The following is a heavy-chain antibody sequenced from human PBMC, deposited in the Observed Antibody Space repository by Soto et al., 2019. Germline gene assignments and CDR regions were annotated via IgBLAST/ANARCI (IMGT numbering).Heavy chain of an antibody. V-gene: IGHV4-30-4*01. D-gene: IGHD2-2*02. CDR3: ARGDCSSTSCYRDGMDV. CDR2: IYYSGIT. CDR1: GGCISSGDYY. J-gene: IGHJ6*02. Sequence: SETLSLTCTVSGGCISSGDYYWSWILQPPGKGLEWIWYIYYSGITYYNPSLKSRVTISVDTSKNQFSMNLSSVTAADTAVYYCARGDCSSTSCYRDGMDVWGQGTTVTVSS.